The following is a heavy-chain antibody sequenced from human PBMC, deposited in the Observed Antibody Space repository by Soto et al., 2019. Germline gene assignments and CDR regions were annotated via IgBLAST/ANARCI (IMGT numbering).Heavy chain of an antibody. D-gene: IGHD6-25*01. J-gene: IGHJ4*02. V-gene: IGHV3-48*03. Sequence: EVQLLESGGGLVQPGGSLRLSCGVSGFTFNDFEMNWVRQAPGKGLEWLAYIDGSGTTKKYADSVRGRFTISRDNPNNSLSLLKSSLRAADTPIYYCARGFERFNCRGQGNLVYVSS. CDR2: IDGSGTTK. CDR3: ARGFERFNC. CDR1: GFTFNDFE.